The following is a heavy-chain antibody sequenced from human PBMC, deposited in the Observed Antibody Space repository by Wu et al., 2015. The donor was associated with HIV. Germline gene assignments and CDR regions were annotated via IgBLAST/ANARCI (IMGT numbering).Heavy chain of an antibody. V-gene: IGHV1-2*02. CDR3: ASGSYADFDY. CDR1: GYNFIDYY. CDR2: ITPNRGGT. Sequence: QVQLVQSGAEVKKPGASVKVSCKAFGYNFIDYYIHWVRQAPGQGLEWMGWITPNRGGTKYAQKFQGRVTMTRDTSISTVYMELTRLTSDDTAVYYCASGSYADFDYWGLGTLVTVSS. J-gene: IGHJ4*02. D-gene: IGHD1-26*01.